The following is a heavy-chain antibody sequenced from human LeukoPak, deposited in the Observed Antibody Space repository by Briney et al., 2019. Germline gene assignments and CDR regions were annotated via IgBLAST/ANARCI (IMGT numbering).Heavy chain of an antibody. V-gene: IGHV4-61*02. CDR2: IYTSGST. Sequence: TLSLTCTVSGGSISSGSYYWSWIRQPAGKGLEWIGRIYTSGSTNYNPSLKSRVTISVDTSKNQFSLKLSSVTAADTAVYYCARGALGDDILTGYYADYWGQGTLVTVSS. J-gene: IGHJ4*02. CDR3: ARGALGDDILTGYYADY. CDR1: GGSISSGSYY. D-gene: IGHD3-9*01.